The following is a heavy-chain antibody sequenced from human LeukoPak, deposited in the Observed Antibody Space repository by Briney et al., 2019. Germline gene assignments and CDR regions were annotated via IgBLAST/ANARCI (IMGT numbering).Heavy chain of an antibody. D-gene: IGHD4-17*01. CDR2: LSGSGGST. Sequence: GGSLRLSCATSGFTFSSYVMGWVRQAPGKGLEWVSALSGSGGSTYYADSVRGRFTISRDNSKSTLYLQMNSLRAEDTATYYCAKNFYGDYNVFFDYWGQGTLVTVSS. V-gene: IGHV3-23*01. CDR1: GFTFSSYV. J-gene: IGHJ4*02. CDR3: AKNFYGDYNVFFDY.